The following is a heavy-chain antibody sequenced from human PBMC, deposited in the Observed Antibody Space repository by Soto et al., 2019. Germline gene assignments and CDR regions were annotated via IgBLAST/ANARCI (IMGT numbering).Heavy chain of an antibody. Sequence: SETLSLTCTVSGGSISSGDYYWSWIRQPPGKGLEWIGYIYYSGSTYYNPSLKSRVTISVDTSKNQFSLNLSSVTAADTAMYYCARAGVATIYPGNNWFDPWGRGTLVTVSS. CDR3: ARAGVATIYPGNNWFDP. CDR2: IYYSGST. V-gene: IGHV4-30-4*01. CDR1: GGSISSGDYY. J-gene: IGHJ5*02. D-gene: IGHD5-12*01.